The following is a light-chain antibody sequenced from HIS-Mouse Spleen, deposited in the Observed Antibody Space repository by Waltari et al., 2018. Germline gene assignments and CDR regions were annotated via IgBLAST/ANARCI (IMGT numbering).Light chain of an antibody. Sequence: QSALTQPASVSGSPGQSITISCTGPSSDVGSYNLVSWYQQHPGKAPKLMIYEGSKRPSWVSNRFSGSKSGNTASLTIAGLQAEDEADYYCCSYAGSSTYWVFGGGTKLTVL. CDR2: EGS. J-gene: IGLJ3*02. V-gene: IGLV2-23*01. CDR1: SSDVGSYNL. CDR3: CSYAGSSTYWV.